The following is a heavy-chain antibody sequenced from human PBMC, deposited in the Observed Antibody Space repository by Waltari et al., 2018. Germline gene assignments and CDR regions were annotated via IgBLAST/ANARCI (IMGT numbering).Heavy chain of an antibody. J-gene: IGHJ4*02. Sequence: EVQLVESGGGLIQPGGSLRLSCAASGFPVRSNYMSWVRQAPGKGLEWVSVIYSGGSTYYADSVKGRFTISRDNSKNTLYLKMNSLRAEDTAVYYCARDIAVAALSHWGQGTLVTVSS. V-gene: IGHV3-53*01. CDR1: GFPVRSNY. CDR2: IYSGGST. CDR3: ARDIAVAALSH. D-gene: IGHD6-19*01.